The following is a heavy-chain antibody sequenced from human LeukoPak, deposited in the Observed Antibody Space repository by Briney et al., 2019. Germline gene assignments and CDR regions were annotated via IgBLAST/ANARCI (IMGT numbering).Heavy chain of an antibody. CDR1: GYTFTSYA. J-gene: IGHJ4*02. V-gene: IGHV1-3*03. D-gene: IGHD5-18*01. CDR2: INAGNGNT. Sequence: GASVTVSCKASGYTFTSYAMHWVRQAPGQRLEWMGWINAGNGNTKYSQEFQGRVTITRDTSASTAYMEPSNLRSEDMAVYYCARRSYGMYYFYYWGQGTLVTVSS. CDR3: ARRSYGMYYFYY.